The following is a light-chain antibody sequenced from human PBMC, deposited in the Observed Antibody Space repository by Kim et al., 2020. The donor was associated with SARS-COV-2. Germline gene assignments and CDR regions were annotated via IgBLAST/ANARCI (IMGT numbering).Light chain of an antibody. J-gene: IGKJ2*01. CDR1: RAISIY. Sequence: DIQLTQSPSSLSASVGDRVTITCRASRAISIYVAWYQQKPGKAPKLLIYAASILQSGVPSRFSGSGSGTEFTLTISTLQTEDSATYYCQQVNSYPHTFGQGTKLEI. CDR2: AAS. V-gene: IGKV1-9*01. CDR3: QQVNSYPHT.